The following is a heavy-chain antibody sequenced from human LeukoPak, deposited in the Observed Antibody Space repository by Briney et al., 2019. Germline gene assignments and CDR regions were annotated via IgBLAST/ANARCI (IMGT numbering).Heavy chain of an antibody. D-gene: IGHD3-22*01. V-gene: IGHV3-21*01. CDR2: ISSSSSYI. CDR3: ASSADYYYDSSGYSF. Sequence: GGPLRLSCAASGFTFSSYSMNWVRQAPGKGLEWVSSISSSSSYIYYADSVKGRFTISRDNAKNSLYLQMNSLRAEDTAVYYCASSADYYYDSSGYSFWGQGTLVTVSS. CDR1: GFTFSSYS. J-gene: IGHJ4*02.